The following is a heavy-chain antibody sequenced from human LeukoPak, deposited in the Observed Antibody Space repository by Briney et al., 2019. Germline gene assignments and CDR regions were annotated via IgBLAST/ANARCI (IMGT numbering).Heavy chain of an antibody. CDR2: IWYDGSNK. D-gene: IGHD6-19*01. CDR1: GFTFSSYG. Sequence: GRSLRLSCAASGFTFSSYGMHWVRQAPGKGLEWVAVIWYDGSNKYYADSVEGRFTISRDNSKNTLYLQMNSLRAEDTAVYYCARGRSSGWYSRWFDPWGQGTLVTVSS. J-gene: IGHJ5*02. V-gene: IGHV3-33*01. CDR3: ARGRSSGWYSRWFDP.